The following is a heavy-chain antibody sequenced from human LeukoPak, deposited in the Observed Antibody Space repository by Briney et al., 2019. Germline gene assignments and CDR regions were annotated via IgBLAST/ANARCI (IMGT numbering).Heavy chain of an antibody. CDR3: ARENGATGYYYMDV. V-gene: IGHV3-15*01. Sequence: GGSLRLSCTVSGFTFSNAWMSWVRQAPGKGLEWVGHIKSKTDGGTTDYAAPVKGRFTISRDDSKNTLYLQMNSLKTEDTAVYYCARENGATGYYYMDVWGKGTTVTVSS. CDR2: IKSKTDGGTT. J-gene: IGHJ6*03. CDR1: GFTFSNAW. D-gene: IGHD2-8*01.